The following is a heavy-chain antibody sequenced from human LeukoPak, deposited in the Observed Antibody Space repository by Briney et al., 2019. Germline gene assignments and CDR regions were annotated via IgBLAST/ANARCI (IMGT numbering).Heavy chain of an antibody. CDR1: GFTFSNAW. CDR2: IKSKTDGGTT. V-gene: IGHV3-15*01. CDR3: NTGGYYFDY. D-gene: IGHD3-16*01. J-gene: IGHJ4*02. Sequence: GGSLRLSCAASGFTFSNAWMSWVRQPPGKGLEWVGRIKSKTDGGTTDYAEPVKGRFTISRDDSKNTLCLQMNFLKTEDTAIYYCNTGGYYFDYWGQGTLVTVSS.